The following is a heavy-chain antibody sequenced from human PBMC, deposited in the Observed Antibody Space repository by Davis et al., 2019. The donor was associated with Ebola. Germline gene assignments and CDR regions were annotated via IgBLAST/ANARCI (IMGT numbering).Heavy chain of an antibody. CDR2: ITQGGSEK. CDR3: AREGKAVVAADFELHYYYGMDV. D-gene: IGHD2-15*01. CDR1: GCTYSSEW. J-gene: IGHJ6*02. Sequence: GESLKTPCAAPGCTYSSEWMSCDRLAPGKGLEWVANITQGGSEKYYVDSVKGRFTISRDNAKNSLYLQMNSLRAEDTAVYYCAREGKAVVAADFELHYYYGMDVRGQRTTVTVSS. V-gene: IGHV3-7*01.